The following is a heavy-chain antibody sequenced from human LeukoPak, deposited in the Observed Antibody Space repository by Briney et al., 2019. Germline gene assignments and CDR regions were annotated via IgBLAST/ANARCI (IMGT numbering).Heavy chain of an antibody. CDR1: GGTFSSYA. J-gene: IGHJ3*02. Sequence: SVKVSCKASGGTFSSYAITWVRQAPGQGLEWMGGIIPIFGSANYAQRFQGRVTVTADESTSTAYMDLSSPRSEDTAVYYCAAGTGFLTGYFAAFDIWGQGTMVTVSS. V-gene: IGHV1-69*13. CDR2: IIPIFGSA. D-gene: IGHD3-9*01. CDR3: AAGTGFLTGYFAAFDI.